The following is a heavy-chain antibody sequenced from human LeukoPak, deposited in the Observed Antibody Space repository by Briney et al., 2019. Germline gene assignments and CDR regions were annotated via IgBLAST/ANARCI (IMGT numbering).Heavy chain of an antibody. CDR3: ARLSLYPSGVVDY. D-gene: IGHD3-16*01. Sequence: SETLSLTCTVSGGSISSYYWSWIRQPPGKGLEWIGEINHSGSTNYNPSLKSRVTISVDTSKNQFSLKLSSVTAADTAVYYCARLSLYPSGVVDYWGQGTLVTVSS. V-gene: IGHV4-34*01. CDR1: GGSISSYY. J-gene: IGHJ4*02. CDR2: INHSGST.